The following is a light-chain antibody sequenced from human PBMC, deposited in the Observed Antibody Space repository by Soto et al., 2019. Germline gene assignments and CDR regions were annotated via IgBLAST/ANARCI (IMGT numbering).Light chain of an antibody. J-gene: IGLJ1*01. CDR2: DVT. V-gene: IGLV2-11*01. CDR3: CSYAGDYIFV. CDR1: SSDVGRYNY. Sequence: QSVLTQPRSVSGSPGQSVTISCTGTSSDVGRYNYVSWYQQHPGKAPKLIIYDVTQRPSGVPDRSSGSKSGNTASLTISGLQAEDEVDYYCCSYAGDYIFVFGTGTKVTVL.